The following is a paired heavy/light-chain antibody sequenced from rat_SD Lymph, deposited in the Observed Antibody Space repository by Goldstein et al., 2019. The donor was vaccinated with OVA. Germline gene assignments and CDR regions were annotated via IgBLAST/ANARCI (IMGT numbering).Light chain of an antibody. Sequence: DIQMTQSPPSLSASLGDKVTITCQASQNINKYIAWYQQKPGKAPGLLIHYTSIVVSGIPSRFSGSGSGRDYSFSISNVESEDIASYYCLQYANSWTFGGGTKLEL. CDR2: YTS. J-gene: IGKJ1*01. CDR1: QNINKY. V-gene: IGKV19S1*01. CDR3: LQYANSWT.
Heavy chain of an antibody. V-gene: IGHV5-31*01. Sequence: EVQLVESGGGLVQPGRSLKLSCVASGISLTNYWMSWTRQAPGKGLEWVASITNSGGSTYYPDSVKGRFTISRDNAQNTLYLQMNSLRSEDTATYYCTRVGYYDGTDYWGQGVMVTVSS. CDR2: ITNSGGST. CDR3: TRVGYYDGTDY. CDR1: GISLTNYW. D-gene: IGHD1-12*02. J-gene: IGHJ2*01.